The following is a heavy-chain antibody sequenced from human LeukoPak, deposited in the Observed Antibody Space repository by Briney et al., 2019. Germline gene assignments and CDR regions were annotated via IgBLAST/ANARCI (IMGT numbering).Heavy chain of an antibody. CDR2: TIPILGIA. CDR3: ARASAAMAPGNDY. V-gene: IGHV1-69*04. D-gene: IGHD5-18*01. J-gene: IGHJ4*02. Sequence: SVKVSCKASGGTFSSYAISWVRQAPGQGLEWMGRTIPILGIANYAQKFQGRVTITADKSTSTAYMELSSLRSEDTAVYYCARASAAMAPGNDYWGQGTLVTVSS. CDR1: GGTFSSYA.